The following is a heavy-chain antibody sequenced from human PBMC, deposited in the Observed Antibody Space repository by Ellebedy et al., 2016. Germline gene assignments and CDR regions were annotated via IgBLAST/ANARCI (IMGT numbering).Heavy chain of an antibody. CDR1: GYTFTSYY. J-gene: IGHJ6*02. CDR2: INPSGGST. V-gene: IGHV1-46*04. CDR3: ARSLYSSSWYAPYYYYGMDV. Sequence: ASAKVSCKASGYTFTSYYMHWVRQAPGQGLEWMGIINPSGGSTSYAQKLQGRVTMTRDTSTSTVYMELSSLRSEDTAVYYCARSLYSSSWYAPYYYYGMDVWGQGTTVTVSS. D-gene: IGHD6-13*01.